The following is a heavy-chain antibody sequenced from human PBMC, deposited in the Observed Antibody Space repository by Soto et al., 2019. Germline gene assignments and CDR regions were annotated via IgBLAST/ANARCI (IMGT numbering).Heavy chain of an antibody. CDR1: GGSVTNDNW. J-gene: IGHJ4*02. Sequence: QVQLQESGPGLVKPSGTLSLTCAVSGGSVTNDNWWSWVRQPPGKGLEWIGEIYHSGSTNYNPSLKSRVTKSIDNSNNQFSLKLNSVTAADTALYYCASGGGGGNYWGQGTLVTVSS. D-gene: IGHD3-16*01. CDR2: IYHSGST. CDR3: ASGGGGGNY. V-gene: IGHV4-4*02.